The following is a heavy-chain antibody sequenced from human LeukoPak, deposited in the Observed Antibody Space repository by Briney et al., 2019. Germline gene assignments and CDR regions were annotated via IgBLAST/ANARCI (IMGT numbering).Heavy chain of an antibody. CDR2: LSGSGDSP. CDR3: AKDGHPHRYFDS. Sequence: PGGSLRLSCAASGFSFSSYAMGWVRQAPGKGLEWVSSLSGSGDSPYYVESVKGRFTISRDNSKDTLYLQMNSLRAGDTAVYYCAKDGHPHRYFDSWGQGTLVTVSS. V-gene: IGHV3-23*01. CDR1: GFSFSSYA. J-gene: IGHJ4*02.